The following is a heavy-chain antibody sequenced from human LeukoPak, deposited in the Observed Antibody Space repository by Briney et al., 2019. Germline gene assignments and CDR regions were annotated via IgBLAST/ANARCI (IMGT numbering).Heavy chain of an antibody. D-gene: IGHD3-10*01. J-gene: IGHJ4*02. CDR3: ARSRMVRGVNRQRHFDY. V-gene: IGHV4-39*07. Sequence: SETLSLTCTVSGDSISSSSYYWGWIRQPPGKGLEWLGTIYYRGTTYYNPSLKSRVTISVDTSKNQFSLRLSSVTAADTAVYYCARSRMVRGVNRQRHFDYWGQGTLVTVSS. CDR2: IYYRGTT. CDR1: GDSISSSSYY.